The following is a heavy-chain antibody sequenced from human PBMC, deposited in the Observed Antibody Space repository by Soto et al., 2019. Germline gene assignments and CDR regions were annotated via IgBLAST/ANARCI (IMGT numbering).Heavy chain of an antibody. D-gene: IGHD4-17*01. CDR3: ARSINHDYGDYESGLDI. CDR1: GGSISSGGYY. CDR2: IYYSGST. V-gene: IGHV4-31*03. J-gene: IGHJ3*02. Sequence: QVQLQESGPGLVKPSQTLSLTCTVSGGSISSGGYYWSWIRQPPGKGLEWIGYIYYSGSTYYNPSLKSRVTISVDTSKNQFSLKLSSVTAADTAVYYCARSINHDYGDYESGLDIWGQGTMVTVSS.